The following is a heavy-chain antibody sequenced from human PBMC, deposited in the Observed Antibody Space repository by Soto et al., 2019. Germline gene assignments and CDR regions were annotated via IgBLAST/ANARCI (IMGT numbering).Heavy chain of an antibody. V-gene: IGHV4-59*01. J-gene: IGHJ4*02. CDR2: IYYTGST. Sequence: SETLSLTCTVSGGSMSSNYWTRIRQSPGKGLEWIGYIYYTGSTKYNPSLKSRVTISLDTSKNQFSLRLTSVTSADTAVYYCARGGSYGDFFDYWGQGAQVTSPQ. CDR3: ARGGSYGDFFDY. D-gene: IGHD4-17*01. CDR1: GGSMSSNY.